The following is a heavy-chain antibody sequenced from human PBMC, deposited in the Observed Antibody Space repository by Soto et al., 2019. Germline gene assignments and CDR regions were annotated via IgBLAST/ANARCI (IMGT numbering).Heavy chain of an antibody. CDR1: GYTFTSYA. CDR2: INAGNGNT. D-gene: IGHD2-21*02. CDR3: ARSIVVVTAADY. Sequence: ASVKVSCKASGYTFTSYAMHWVRQAPGQRLEWMGWINAGNGNTKYSQKFQGRVTITRDTYASTAYKELSSLRYENTDVYYCARSIVVVTAADYWGQGTLVTVSS. V-gene: IGHV1-3*01. J-gene: IGHJ4*02.